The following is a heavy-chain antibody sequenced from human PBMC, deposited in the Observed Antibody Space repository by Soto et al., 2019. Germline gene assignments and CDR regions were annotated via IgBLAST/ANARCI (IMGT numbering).Heavy chain of an antibody. CDR3: AKDGARIVPGYFDL. CDR1: GFTFSNYG. CDR2: ISYDGSSE. J-gene: IGHJ2*01. D-gene: IGHD3-22*01. Sequence: GGSLRLSCTASGFTFSNYGMHWVRQAPGKGPEWVAIISYDGSSENYADSVKGRFTISRANSKSTLYLQMDSLRAEDTAVYYCAKDGARIVPGYFDLWGRGTLVTVSS. V-gene: IGHV3-30*18.